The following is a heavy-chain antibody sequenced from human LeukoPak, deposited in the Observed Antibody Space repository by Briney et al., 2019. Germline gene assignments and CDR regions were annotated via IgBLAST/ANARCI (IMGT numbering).Heavy chain of an antibody. CDR3: TTCLNGAGQPVAIYYYGMDV. D-gene: IGHD2-2*01. CDR1: GYTLTEMS. J-gene: IGHJ6*02. V-gene: IGHV1-24*01. Sequence: GASVKVSCKVSGYTLTEMSIHWVRQAPGGALEWMGGFDPEDGETVYAPKFQGRVTMTEDTSADTAYMELSSLRSEDTAVYYCTTCLNGAGQPVAIYYYGMDVWAKGPRSPSP. CDR2: FDPEDGET.